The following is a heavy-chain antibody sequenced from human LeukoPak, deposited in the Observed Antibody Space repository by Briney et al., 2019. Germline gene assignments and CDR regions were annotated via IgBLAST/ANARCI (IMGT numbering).Heavy chain of an antibody. Sequence: SETLSLTCTVSGGSISSSSYCWGWVRQPPWKGLEWIASIYYSGSKTFYNPSLKSRVTISGDTSNNQFSLNLNSVTAADTAVFYCVAYDWGNYRAYFDSWGQGIMVTVSS. CDR3: VAYDWGNYRAYFDS. CDR1: GGSISSSSYC. D-gene: IGHD3-16*01. CDR2: IYYSGSKT. V-gene: IGHV4-39*07. J-gene: IGHJ4*02.